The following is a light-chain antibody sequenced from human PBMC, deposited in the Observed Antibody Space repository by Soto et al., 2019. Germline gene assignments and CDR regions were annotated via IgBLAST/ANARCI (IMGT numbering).Light chain of an antibody. J-gene: IGKJ1*01. V-gene: IGKV1-5*03. CDR2: KAS. Sequence: DIQMTQSPSTLSASVGDRVAITCRASQSISIWLAWYQQKPGKAPKLLIYKASSLESGVPSRFSGSGSGTEFTLTISSLQPDDFAAYYCQLYTNYAWTFGQGTKVEIK. CDR3: QLYTNYAWT. CDR1: QSISIW.